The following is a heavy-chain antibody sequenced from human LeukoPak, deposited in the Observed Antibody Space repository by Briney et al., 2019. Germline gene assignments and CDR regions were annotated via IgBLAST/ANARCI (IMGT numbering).Heavy chain of an antibody. D-gene: IGHD6-6*01. CDR1: GYTFTAYH. J-gene: IGHJ4*02. CDR3: ARGSYNSSSDVDY. Sequence: ASLKVSCKASGYTFTAYHMHWVRQAPGQGPEWMGWINPNSGGTNYAQKSQGRVTMTRDTYITTAYMELSSLRSDDTAVYYCARGSYNSSSDVDYWGQGTLVTVSS. CDR2: INPNSGGT. V-gene: IGHV1-2*02.